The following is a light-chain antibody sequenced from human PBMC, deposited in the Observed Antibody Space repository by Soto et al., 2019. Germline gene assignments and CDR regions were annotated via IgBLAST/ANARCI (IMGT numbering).Light chain of an antibody. CDR2: GNT. Sequence: QSVLTQPPSVSGAPGPRVTISCTGSSSNIGAGYDVHWYQQLPGTAPKLLVHGNTDRPSGVPDRFSGSKSGTSASLAITGLQAEDEADYYCQSYDSRLSGWLFGGGTKLTVL. J-gene: IGLJ2*01. V-gene: IGLV1-40*01. CDR1: SSNIGAGYD. CDR3: QSYDSRLSGWL.